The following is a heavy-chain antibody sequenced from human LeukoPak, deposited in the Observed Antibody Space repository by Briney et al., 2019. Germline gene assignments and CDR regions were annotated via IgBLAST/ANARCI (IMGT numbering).Heavy chain of an antibody. CDR2: ISYDGSNK. CDR1: GFTFSSYG. J-gene: IGHJ6*02. D-gene: IGHD3-3*01. Sequence: GGSLRLSCAASGFTFSSYGMHWVRQAPGKGLEWVAVISYDGSNKYYADSVKGRFTISRDNSKNTLYLQMNSLRAEDTAVYYCAKALECYDFWSGYRPNYYYYGMDVWGQGTTVTVSS. V-gene: IGHV3-30*18. CDR3: AKALECYDFWSGYRPNYYYYGMDV.